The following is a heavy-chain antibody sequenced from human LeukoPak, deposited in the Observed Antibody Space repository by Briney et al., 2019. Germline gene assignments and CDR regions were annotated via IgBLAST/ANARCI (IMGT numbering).Heavy chain of an antibody. CDR2: IYPGDSDT. CDR3: ARQTGDNAFDI. CDR1: GYRFTTYW. Sequence: GESLKISCKGSGYRFTTYWIGWVRQMPGKGLEWMGIIYPGDSDTRYSPSFQGQVTISADKSITTAYLQWNSLKASDTAMYYCARQTGDNAFDIWGRGAMVTVSS. V-gene: IGHV5-51*01. J-gene: IGHJ3*02. D-gene: IGHD7-27*01.